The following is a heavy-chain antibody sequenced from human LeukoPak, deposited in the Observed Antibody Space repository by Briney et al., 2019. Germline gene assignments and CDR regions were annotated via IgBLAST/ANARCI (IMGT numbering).Heavy chain of an antibody. Sequence: PGGSLRLSCAASGFTFSSYWMSWVRQAPGKGLEWVSTISGSGGTTYYADSVKGRFTISRDNSKNTLDLQMNSLRADDTAVYYCAKARIRLSTITHHASGGQGTLVPVSS. J-gene: IGHJ4*02. CDR2: ISGSGGTT. CDR1: GFTFSSYW. CDR3: AKARIRLSTITHHAS. D-gene: IGHD5/OR15-5a*01. V-gene: IGHV3-23*01.